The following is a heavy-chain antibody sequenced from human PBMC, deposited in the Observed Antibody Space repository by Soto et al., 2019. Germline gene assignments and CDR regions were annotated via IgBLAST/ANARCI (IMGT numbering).Heavy chain of an antibody. CDR2: ISYSGST. CDR1: GGSISSGDYY. Sequence: QVQLQESGPGLVKPSQTLSLTCTVSGGSISSGDYYWSWIRQPPGKGLEWIGYISYSGSTYYNPSLKSRVTISVDTSNNQFSLKLSSVTVADTAVYSCARDAWTVVRGILISGGMDVWGQGTTVTVSS. CDR3: ARDAWTVVRGILISGGMDV. D-gene: IGHD3-10*01. J-gene: IGHJ6*02. V-gene: IGHV4-30-4*01.